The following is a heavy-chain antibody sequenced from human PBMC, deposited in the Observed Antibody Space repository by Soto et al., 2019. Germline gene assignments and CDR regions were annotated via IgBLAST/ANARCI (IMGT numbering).Heavy chain of an antibody. CDR1: GFTFSSYA. Sequence: PGGSLRISCAASGFTFSSYAMHWVRQAPGKGLEWVAVISYDGSNKYYADSVKGRFTISRDNSKNTLYLQMNSLRAEDTAVYYCARDPSGIAVTFDYWGQGTLVTVSS. V-gene: IGHV3-30-3*01. D-gene: IGHD6-19*01. J-gene: IGHJ4*02. CDR3: ARDPSGIAVTFDY. CDR2: ISYDGSNK.